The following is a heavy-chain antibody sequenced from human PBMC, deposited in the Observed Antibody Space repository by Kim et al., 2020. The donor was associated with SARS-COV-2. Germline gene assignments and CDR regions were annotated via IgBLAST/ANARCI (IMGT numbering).Heavy chain of an antibody. Sequence: GGSLRLSCAASGFTFSSYGMHWVRQAPGKGLEWVAVISYDGSNKYYADSVKGRFTISRDNSKNTLYLQMNSLRAEDTAVYYCAKDKSPLRLGELSLVGNYYYYGMDVWGQGTTVTVSS. CDR2: ISYDGSNK. J-gene: IGHJ6*02. CDR3: AKDKSPLRLGELSLVGNYYYYGMDV. V-gene: IGHV3-30*18. CDR1: GFTFSSYG. D-gene: IGHD3-16*02.